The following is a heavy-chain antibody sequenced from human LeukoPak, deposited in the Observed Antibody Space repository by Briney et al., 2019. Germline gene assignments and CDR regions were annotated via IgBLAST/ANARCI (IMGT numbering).Heavy chain of an antibody. CDR1: GFTFDDYG. Sequence: GGSLRLSCAASGFTFDDYGMTWVRQAPGKGLVWVSRINSDGSSTSYADSVKGRFTISRDNAKNTLYLQMNSLRAEDTAVYYCARGYCSSTSCYFPSGGFDYWGQGTLVTVSS. J-gene: IGHJ4*02. D-gene: IGHD2-2*01. CDR2: INSDGSST. V-gene: IGHV3-74*01. CDR3: ARGYCSSTSCYFPSGGFDY.